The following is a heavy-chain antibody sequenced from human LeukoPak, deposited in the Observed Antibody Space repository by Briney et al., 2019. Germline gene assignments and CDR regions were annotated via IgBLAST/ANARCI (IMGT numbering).Heavy chain of an antibody. J-gene: IGHJ4*02. CDR2: IYYSGST. D-gene: IGHD3-9*01. Sequence: SETLSLTCTVSSGSISSTTYYWAWIRQPPGKGLEWIGYIYYSGSTIQNPSLRSRLTMSIDTSKNQFSLSLKSVTAADTAVYYCAGHSLTSYHFHSWGQGTLVTVSS. CDR1: SGSISSTTYY. CDR3: AGHSLTSYHFHS. V-gene: IGHV4-61*05.